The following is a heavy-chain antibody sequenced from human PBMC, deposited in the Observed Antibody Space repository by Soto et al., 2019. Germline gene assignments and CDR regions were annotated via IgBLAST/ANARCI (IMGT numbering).Heavy chain of an antibody. CDR1: GFTFSSYA. Sequence: HGGSLRLSCAASGFTFSSYAMSWVRQAPGKGLEWVSAISGSGGSTYYADSVKGRFTISRDNSKNTLYLQMNSLRDEDTAVYYCARDPMVRSGLGWFDPWGQGTLVTVSS. V-gene: IGHV3-23*01. J-gene: IGHJ5*02. CDR3: ARDPMVRSGLGWFDP. D-gene: IGHD3-10*01. CDR2: ISGSGGST.